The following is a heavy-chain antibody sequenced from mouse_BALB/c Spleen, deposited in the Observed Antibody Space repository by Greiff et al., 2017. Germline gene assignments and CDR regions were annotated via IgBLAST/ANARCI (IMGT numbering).Heavy chain of an antibody. CDR1: GFTFSDYY. CDR2: ISDGGSYT. J-gene: IGHJ3*01. D-gene: IGHD1-2*01. CDR3: AREDYYGPFAY. Sequence: EVMLVESGGGLVKPGGSLKLSCAASGFTFSDYYMYWVRQTPEKRLEWVATISDGGSYTYYPDSVKGRFTISRDNAKNNLYLQMSSLKSEDTAMYYCAREDYYGPFAYWGQGTLVTVSA. V-gene: IGHV5-4*02.